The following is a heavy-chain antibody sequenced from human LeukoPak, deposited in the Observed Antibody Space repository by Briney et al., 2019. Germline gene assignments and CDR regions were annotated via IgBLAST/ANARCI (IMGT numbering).Heavy chain of an antibody. CDR3: AREALPNGVWRVGWFDP. CDR2: IDSSGNT. V-gene: IGHV4-61*02. D-gene: IGHD2-8*01. J-gene: IGHJ5*02. Sequence: SETLSLTCTVSGASISSGGYFWSWLRQSAGRGLEWIGRIDSSGNTNYNPSLKSRVTMSLDTSKNQFSLKLSSVTAADTAVYYCAREALPNGVWRVGWFDPWGQGTLVTVFS. CDR1: GASISSGGYF.